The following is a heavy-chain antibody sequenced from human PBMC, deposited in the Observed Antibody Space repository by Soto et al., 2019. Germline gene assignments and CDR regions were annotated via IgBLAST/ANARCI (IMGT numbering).Heavy chain of an antibody. Sequence: QVQLMQSGPEVKKPGASVKVSCKASGYPFTVFGISWVRQAPGQGLEWMGWMSPYNGHTNYAQKLQGRVTMTPDTSTCTAYMELRSLRSDDTAVYYWARDPGGARGFAFWGQGTLVTVSS. CDR2: MSPYNGHT. D-gene: IGHD2-15*01. V-gene: IGHV1-18*01. CDR1: GYPFTVFG. J-gene: IGHJ4*02. CDR3: ARDPGGARGFAF.